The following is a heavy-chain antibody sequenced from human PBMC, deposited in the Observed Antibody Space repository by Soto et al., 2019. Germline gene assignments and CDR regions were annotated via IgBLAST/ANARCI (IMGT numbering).Heavy chain of an antibody. CDR3: AKDLKASGGHSGTLNYYYGMDV. CDR2: ISYDGFIK. Sequence: VQLVESGGGVVQPGRSLRLSCASSGFSFSTHGMQWVRQAPGKGLEWVAIISYDGFIKYSADDVKGRFTISRDNSKNTLFLQMDSLRAEDSAVYYCAKDLKASGGHSGTLNYYYGMDVW. D-gene: IGHD3-10*01. J-gene: IGHJ6*01. V-gene: IGHV3-30*18. CDR1: GFSFSTHG.